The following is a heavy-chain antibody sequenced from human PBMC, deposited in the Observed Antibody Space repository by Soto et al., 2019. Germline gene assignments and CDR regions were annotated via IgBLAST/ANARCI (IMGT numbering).Heavy chain of an antibody. V-gene: IGHV3-53*01. J-gene: IGHJ4*02. Sequence: EVQLVESGGGLIQPGGSLRLSCAVSGFTVSNNYMSWVRQAPGKGLEGVSVIYSGGYTAYGDSVKGRFTISRDNSKNTINYQKNRRGADAPAVYYGATQPGGGGYWGQGTLVTVSS. CDR1: GFTVSNNY. CDR3: ATQPGGGGY. D-gene: IGHD2-2*01. CDR2: IYSGGYT.